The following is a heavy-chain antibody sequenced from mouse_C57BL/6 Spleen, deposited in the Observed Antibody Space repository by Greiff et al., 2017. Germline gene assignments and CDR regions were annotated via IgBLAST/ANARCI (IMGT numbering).Heavy chain of an antibody. Sequence: EVQLVESGGGLVKPGGSLKLSCAASGFTFSDYGMHWVRQAPEKGLAWVAYISSGSSTIYYADTVKGRFTISRDNAKNTLFLQMTSLRSEDTAMYYCAREVYDYDEGWYFDVWGTGTTVTVSS. J-gene: IGHJ1*03. CDR1: GFTFSDYG. V-gene: IGHV5-17*01. CDR2: ISSGSSTI. CDR3: AREVYDYDEGWYFDV. D-gene: IGHD2-4*01.